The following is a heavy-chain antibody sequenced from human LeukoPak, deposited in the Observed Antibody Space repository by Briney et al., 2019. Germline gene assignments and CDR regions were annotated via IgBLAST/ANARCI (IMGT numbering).Heavy chain of an antibody. CDR2: ISGSGGST. CDR3: AKRALDYDILTGDDY. CDR1: GFTFSSYA. D-gene: IGHD3-9*01. Sequence: GGSLRLSRAASGFTFSSYAMSWVRQAPGKGLEWVSAISGSGGSTYYADSVKGRFTISRDNSKNTLYLQMNSLRAEDTAVYYCAKRALDYDILTGDDYWGQGTLVTVSS. J-gene: IGHJ4*02. V-gene: IGHV3-23*01.